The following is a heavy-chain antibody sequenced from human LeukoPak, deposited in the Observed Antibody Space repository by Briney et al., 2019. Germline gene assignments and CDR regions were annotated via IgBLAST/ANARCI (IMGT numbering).Heavy chain of an antibody. V-gene: IGHV1-46*01. J-gene: IGHJ3*02. CDR2: INPSGGST. CDR1: GYTFTSYY. CDR3: ARAGVWDYSDSSGYHNGAFDI. D-gene: IGHD3-22*01. Sequence: ASVKVSCKASGYTFTSYYMHWVRQAPGQGLEWMGIINPSGGSTSYAQKFQGRVTMTRDMSTSTAYMELSRLRSDDTAVYYCARAGVWDYSDSSGYHNGAFDIWGQGTMVTVSS.